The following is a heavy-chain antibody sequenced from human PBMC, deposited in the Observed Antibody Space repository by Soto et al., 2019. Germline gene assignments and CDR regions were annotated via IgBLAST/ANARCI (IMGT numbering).Heavy chain of an antibody. V-gene: IGHV3-21*01. CDR1: GFTFSSYS. CDR3: ARVTSSSFPRHYYYYGMDV. J-gene: IGHJ6*02. D-gene: IGHD6-6*01. CDR2: ISSSSSYI. Sequence: PGGSLRLSCAASGFTFSSYSMNWVRQAPGKGLEWVSSISSSSSYIYYADSVKGRFTISRDNAKNSLYLQMNSLRAEDTAVYYCARVTSSSFPRHYYYYGMDVWGQGTTVTVSS.